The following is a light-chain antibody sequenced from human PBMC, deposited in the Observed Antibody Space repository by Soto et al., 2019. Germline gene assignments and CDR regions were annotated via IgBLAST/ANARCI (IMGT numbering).Light chain of an antibody. CDR2: EVS. V-gene: IGLV2-14*01. CDR3: SSYISYSTLYG. Sequence: QSALTQPASVSGSPGQSITISCTGTSSDIGGYNYVSWYQQHPGKAPKLMIYEVSNRPSGVSNRFSGSKSGNTASLTISGLQAEDEADYYCSSYISYSTLYGFGTGTKLTVL. J-gene: IGLJ1*01. CDR1: SSDIGGYNY.